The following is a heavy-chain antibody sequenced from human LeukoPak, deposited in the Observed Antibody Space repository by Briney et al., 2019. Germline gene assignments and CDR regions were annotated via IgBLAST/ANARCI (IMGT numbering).Heavy chain of an antibody. CDR1: GFTFSSYA. CDR3: ARVDFWSGYSSMDV. D-gene: IGHD3-3*01. CDR2: IKQDGSEK. J-gene: IGHJ6*03. V-gene: IGHV3-7*04. Sequence: GGSLRLSCAASGFTFSSYAMSWVRQAPGKGLEWVANIKQDGSEKYYVDSAKGRFTISRDNAKNSLYLQMNSLRAEDTAVYYCARVDFWSGYSSMDVWGKGTTVTVSS.